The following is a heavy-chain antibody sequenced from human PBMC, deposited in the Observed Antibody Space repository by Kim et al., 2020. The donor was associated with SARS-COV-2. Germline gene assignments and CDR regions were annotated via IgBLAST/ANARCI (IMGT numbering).Heavy chain of an antibody. J-gene: IGHJ3*02. V-gene: IGHV1-69*13. CDR2: IIPIFGTA. Sequence: SVKVSCKASGGTFSSYAISWVRQAPGQGLEWMGGIIPIFGTANYAQKFQGRVTITADESTSTAYMELSSLRSEDTAVYYCARVRWIQLWGDAFDIWGQGTMVTVSS. D-gene: IGHD5-18*01. CDR3: ARVRWIQLWGDAFDI. CDR1: GGTFSSYA.